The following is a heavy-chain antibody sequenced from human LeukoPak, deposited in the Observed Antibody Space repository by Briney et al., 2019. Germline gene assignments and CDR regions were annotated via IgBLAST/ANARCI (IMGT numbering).Heavy chain of an antibody. CDR1: GFTFSNYW. J-gene: IGHJ4*02. V-gene: IGHV3-30-3*01. CDR3: ARDRGRYFDWSGDS. D-gene: IGHD3-9*01. Sequence: GGSLRLSCAASGFTFSNYWMHWVRQAPGKGLEWVAVISYDGSNEYYADSVKGRFTISRDNSKNTLYVQMNSLRAEDTAVYYCARDRGRYFDWSGDSWGQGTLVTVSS. CDR2: ISYDGSNE.